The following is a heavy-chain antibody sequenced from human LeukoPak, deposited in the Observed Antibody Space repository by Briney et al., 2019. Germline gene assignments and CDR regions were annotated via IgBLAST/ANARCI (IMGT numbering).Heavy chain of an antibody. Sequence: GGSLRLSCAASGFTFSSYSMNWVRQAPGKGLEWVSSISSSSSYIYYADSVKGRFTISRDNAKNSLYLQMNSLRAEDTAVYYCARDPTTVTTGYFDLWGRGTLVTVSS. CDR2: ISSSSSYI. V-gene: IGHV3-21*01. CDR1: GFTFSSYS. D-gene: IGHD4-17*01. CDR3: ARDPTTVTTGYFDL. J-gene: IGHJ2*01.